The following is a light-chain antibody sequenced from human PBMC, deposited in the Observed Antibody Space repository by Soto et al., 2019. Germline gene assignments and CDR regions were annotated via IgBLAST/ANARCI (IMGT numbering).Light chain of an antibody. CDR1: NSDVGGYDR. CDR3: CSSVGGPIWV. CDR2: GVN. J-gene: IGLJ3*02. V-gene: IGLV2-23*02. Sequence: QSALTQPASVSGSPGQSITISCTGTNSDVGGYDRASWYQQHPGKAPTLMIYGVNKRPSGVSNRFSGSKSGNTASLTISGLQAEDEADYYCCSSVGGPIWVFGGGTKLTVL.